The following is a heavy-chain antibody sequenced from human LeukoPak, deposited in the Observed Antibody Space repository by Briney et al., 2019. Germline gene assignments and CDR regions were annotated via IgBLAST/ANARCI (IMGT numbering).Heavy chain of an antibody. Sequence: SETLPLTCSVSGGSITSHFWSWIRQPPGKGLEWIGYIHYSGSTNYNPSLKSRATISPDTSKNQLFLKLNSVTAADTAVYYCARDYRDRATIELVFDIWGQGTTVTVST. V-gene: IGHV4-59*11. D-gene: IGHD5-18*01. CDR1: GGSITSHF. CDR2: IHYSGST. CDR3: ARDYRDRATIELVFDI. J-gene: IGHJ3*02.